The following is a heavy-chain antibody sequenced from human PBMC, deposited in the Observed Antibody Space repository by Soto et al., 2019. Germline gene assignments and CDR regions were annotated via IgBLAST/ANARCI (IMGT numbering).Heavy chain of an antibody. V-gene: IGHV4-38-2*01. Sequence: ASETLSLTCAVSGYSISSGYYWGWIRQPPGKGLEWIGSIYHSGSTYYNPSLKSRVTISVDTSKNQFSLKLSSVTAADTAVYYCARAVYYYDSSGFLYYFDYWGQGTLVTVSS. D-gene: IGHD3-22*01. CDR2: IYHSGST. CDR1: GYSISSGYY. CDR3: ARAVYYYDSSGFLYYFDY. J-gene: IGHJ4*02.